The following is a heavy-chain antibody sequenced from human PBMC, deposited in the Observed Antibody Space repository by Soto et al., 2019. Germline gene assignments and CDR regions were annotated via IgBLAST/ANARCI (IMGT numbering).Heavy chain of an antibody. D-gene: IGHD4-4*01. Sequence: QVQLRQSGPGLVKPSQTLSLTCAISGDGVSRNGVAWNWTRQSPSRGLEWLGRTYYRSKWSSDYAVPRKRPITIKSPTSTTQSPLQLNSLTPGDTAVYYCVKGNPSAFDYRGQGTLDTVSS. CDR2: TYYRSKWSS. CDR3: VKGNPSAFDY. V-gene: IGHV6-1*01. CDR1: GDGVSRNGVA. J-gene: IGHJ4*02.